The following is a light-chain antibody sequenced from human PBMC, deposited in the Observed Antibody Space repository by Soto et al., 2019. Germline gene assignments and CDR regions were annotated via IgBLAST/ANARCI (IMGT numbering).Light chain of an antibody. Sequence: QSALTQPASVSGSPGQSITISCTGTSSDVGSYNLVSWYQQHPGKAPKLMIYEGSKRPSGVSNRFSGSKSGNTASLTISGLQAEDEADYYCFSYAGSSIWVFGGGTKVTVL. CDR3: FSYAGSSIWV. CDR1: SSDVGSYNL. J-gene: IGLJ3*02. CDR2: EGS. V-gene: IGLV2-23*01.